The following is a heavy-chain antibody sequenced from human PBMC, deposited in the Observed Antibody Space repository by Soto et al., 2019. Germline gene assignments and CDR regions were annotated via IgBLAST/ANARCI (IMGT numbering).Heavy chain of an antibody. CDR1: GFTFSSYG. D-gene: IGHD4-4*01. CDR2: ISYDGSNK. J-gene: IGHJ4*02. CDR3: AKALYYSNPERY. V-gene: IGHV3-30*18. Sequence: QVQLVESGGGVVQPGRSLRLSCAASGFTFSSYGMHWVRQAPGKGREWVAVISYDGSNKYYADSVKGRFTISRDNSKNTLYLQMNSLRPEDTAVYYCAKALYYSNPERYWGQGTLVTVSS.